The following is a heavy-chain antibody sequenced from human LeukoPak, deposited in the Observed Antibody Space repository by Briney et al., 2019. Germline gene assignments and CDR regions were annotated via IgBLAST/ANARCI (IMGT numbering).Heavy chain of an antibody. Sequence: GGSLRLSCAASGFTFSSYAMSWVRQAPGKGLEWVSAISGSGGSTYYADSVKGRFTISRDNSKNTLYLQMNSLRAEDTAVYYCASLLHAGYCSSTSCSLFDYWGQGTLVTVSS. D-gene: IGHD2-2*01. CDR2: ISGSGGST. V-gene: IGHV3-23*01. J-gene: IGHJ4*02. CDR3: ASLLHAGYCSSTSCSLFDY. CDR1: GFTFSSYA.